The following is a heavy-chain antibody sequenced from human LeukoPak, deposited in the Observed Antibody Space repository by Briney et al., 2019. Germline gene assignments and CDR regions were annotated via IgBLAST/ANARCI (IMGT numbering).Heavy chain of an antibody. D-gene: IGHD2-15*01. CDR1: GYTFTSYS. CDR2: INPSGGST. CDR3: ARGLLRLTPYNWFDP. V-gene: IGHV1-46*01. J-gene: IGHJ5*02. Sequence: ASVKVSCKASGYTFTSYSFSWVRQAPGQGLEWMGVINPSGGSTSYAQKFQGRVTMTRDTSTSTAYMELSSLRSEDTAVYYCARGLLRLTPYNWFDPWGQGTLVTVSS.